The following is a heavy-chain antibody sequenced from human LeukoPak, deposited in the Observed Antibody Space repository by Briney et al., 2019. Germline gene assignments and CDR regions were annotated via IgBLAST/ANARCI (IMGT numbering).Heavy chain of an antibody. CDR3: EKDGAYDILTGYYSSTYFGY. D-gene: IGHD3-9*01. V-gene: IGHV3-23*01. CDR1: GFTFSSYA. CDR2: ISGSGGST. J-gene: IGHJ4*02. Sequence: PGGSLRLSCAASGFTFSSYAMSWVRQAPGKGLEWISAISGSGGSTYYADSVKGRFTISRDNSKNTLYLQMNSLRAEDTAVYFCEKDGAYDILTGYYSSTYFGYWGQGTLVTVSS.